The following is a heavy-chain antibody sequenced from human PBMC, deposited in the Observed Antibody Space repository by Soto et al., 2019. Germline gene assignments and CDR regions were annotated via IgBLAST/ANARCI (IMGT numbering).Heavy chain of an antibody. CDR2: IYYSGST. CDR3: AGDVLRYFDWPTYGMDV. J-gene: IGHJ6*02. CDR1: GGSISSSSYY. Sequence: SETLSLTCTVSGGSISSSSYYWGWIRQPPGKGLEWIGSIYYSGSTYYNPSLKSRVTISVDTSKNQFSLKLSSVTAADTAVYYCAGDVLRYFDWPTYGMDVWGQGTTVT. V-gene: IGHV4-39*01. D-gene: IGHD3-9*01.